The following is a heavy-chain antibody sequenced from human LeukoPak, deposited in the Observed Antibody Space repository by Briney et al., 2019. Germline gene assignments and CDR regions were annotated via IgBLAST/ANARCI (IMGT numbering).Heavy chain of an antibody. Sequence: SETLSLTCAVSGYSISSGYYWGWIRQPPGKGLEWIGSIYHSGSTNYNPSLKSRVTISVDTSKNQFSLKLSSVTAADTAVYYCARYEDYGAMAFDIWGQGTMVTVSS. J-gene: IGHJ3*02. CDR1: GYSISSGYY. V-gene: IGHV4-38-2*01. D-gene: IGHD4/OR15-4a*01. CDR3: ARYEDYGAMAFDI. CDR2: IYHSGST.